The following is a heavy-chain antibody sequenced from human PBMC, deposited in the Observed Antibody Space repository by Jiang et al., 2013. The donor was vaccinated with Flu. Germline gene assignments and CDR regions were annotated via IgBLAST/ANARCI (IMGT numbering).Heavy chain of an antibody. CDR1: GGSISSSDSF. Sequence: GPGLVKPSQTLSLTCSVSGGSISSSDSFWSWVRQPAGKGLEWIGRFYSSGITNYNPSLKSRVTISVDTSKNQFSLKVTAVTAADTAVYYCARQFFYYYYAMDVWGQGTTVSVSS. V-gene: IGHV4-61*02. CDR3: ARQFFYYYYAMDV. J-gene: IGHJ6*02. CDR2: FYSSGIT. D-gene: IGHD3-3*01.